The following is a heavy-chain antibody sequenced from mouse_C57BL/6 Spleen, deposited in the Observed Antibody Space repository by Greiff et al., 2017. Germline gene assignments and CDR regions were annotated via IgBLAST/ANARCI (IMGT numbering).Heavy chain of an antibody. V-gene: IGHV5-16*01. CDR3: ARDRSNYWYFDV. D-gene: IGHD2-5*01. CDR1: GFTFSDYY. Sequence: EVQLQESEGGLVQPGSSMKLSCTASGFTFSDYYMAWVRQVPEKGLEWVANINYDGSSTYYLDSLKSRFIISRDNAKNILYLQMSSLKSEDTATYYCARDRSNYWYFDVWGTGTTVTVSS. J-gene: IGHJ1*03. CDR2: INYDGSST.